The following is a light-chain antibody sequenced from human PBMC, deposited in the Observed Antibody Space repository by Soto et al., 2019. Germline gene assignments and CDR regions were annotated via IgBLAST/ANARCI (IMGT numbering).Light chain of an antibody. CDR1: SSDVGAYNY. CDR3: SSYTTSATYV. J-gene: IGLJ1*01. CDR2: EVS. V-gene: IGLV2-14*01. Sequence: QSALTQPASVSGSPGQSITISCTGTSSDVGAYNYVSWYQQYPGKAPKLMIYEVSNGPSGDSNRFSGSKSGNTASLTISGLQAEDEADYYCSSYTTSATYVFGSGTKLTVL.